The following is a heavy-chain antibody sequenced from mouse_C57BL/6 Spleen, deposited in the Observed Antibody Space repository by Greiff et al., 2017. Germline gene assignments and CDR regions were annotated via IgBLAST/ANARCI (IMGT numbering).Heavy chain of an antibody. CDR1: GYTFTSYW. CDR3: ARGTGPEDFDY. Sequence: QVQLQQPGAELVRPGSSVKLSCKASGYTFTSYWMHWVKQRPIQGLEWIGNIDPSDSETHYNQKFKDKATLTVDKSSSTAYMQLSSLTSEDSAVYYCARGTGPEDFDYWCQGTTLTVSS. J-gene: IGHJ2*01. D-gene: IGHD4-1*01. CDR2: IDPSDSET. V-gene: IGHV1-52*01.